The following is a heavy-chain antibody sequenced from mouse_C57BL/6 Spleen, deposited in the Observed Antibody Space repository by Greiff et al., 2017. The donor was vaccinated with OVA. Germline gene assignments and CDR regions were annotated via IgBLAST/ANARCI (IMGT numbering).Heavy chain of an antibody. CDR2: IDPSDSYT. V-gene: IGHV1-59*01. CDR1: GYTFTSYW. Sequence: VQLQQPGAELVRPGTSVKLSCKAFGYTFTSYWMHWVKQRPGQGLEWIGVIDPSDSYTNYNQKFKGKATLTVDTSSSTAYMQLSSLTSEDSAVYDCARLGTVVAEDFDDWGQGTTLTVSS. D-gene: IGHD1-1*01. CDR3: ARLGTVVAEDFDD. J-gene: IGHJ2*01.